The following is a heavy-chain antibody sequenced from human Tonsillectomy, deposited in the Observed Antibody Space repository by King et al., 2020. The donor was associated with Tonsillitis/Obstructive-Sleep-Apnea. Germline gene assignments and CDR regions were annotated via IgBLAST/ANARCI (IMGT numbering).Heavy chain of an antibody. CDR2: SYPGDSDT. D-gene: IGHD3-3*01. J-gene: IGHJ4*02. CDR3: ARRYDFWSSCFDY. Sequence: QLVQSGAEVKKPGESLKISCKGSGYSFTSYWIGWVRQMPGKGLGWMGISYPGDSDTRYSPSFQGQVTISADKSISTAYLQWSSLKASDTAMYYCARRYDFWSSCFDYWGQGTLVTVSS. V-gene: IGHV5-51*01. CDR1: GYSFTSYW.